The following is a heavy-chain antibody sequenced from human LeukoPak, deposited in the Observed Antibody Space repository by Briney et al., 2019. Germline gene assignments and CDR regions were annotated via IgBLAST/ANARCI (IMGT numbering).Heavy chain of an antibody. Sequence: GGSLRLSCAASGFTFSSYAMSWVRQAPGKGLEWVSAISGSGGSTYYADSVKGRFTISRDNSKNTLYLQMNSLRAEDTAVYYCARDGRDFGVVIAHFDYWGQGTLVTVSS. V-gene: IGHV3-23*01. CDR1: GFTFSSYA. CDR2: ISGSGGST. D-gene: IGHD3-3*01. CDR3: ARDGRDFGVVIAHFDY. J-gene: IGHJ4*02.